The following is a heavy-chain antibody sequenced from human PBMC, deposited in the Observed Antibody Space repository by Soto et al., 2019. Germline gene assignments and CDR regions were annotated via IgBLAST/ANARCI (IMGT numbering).Heavy chain of an antibody. CDR2: MYYSGIT. CDR1: GGCISSAGYC. J-gene: IGHJ5*02. CDR3: ARGAIVKRGGNWFDP. V-gene: IGHV4-31*01. D-gene: IGHD1-26*01. Sequence: QVQLQESGPGLVKPSETLSLTCTVSGGCISSAGYCWSWIRQHPGRGLEWIGYMYYSGITYYNPSLLSPVTMSVDMSKNHFSLKLFSVTAADTAVYYYARGAIVKRGGNWFDPCGQGTLVTVSS.